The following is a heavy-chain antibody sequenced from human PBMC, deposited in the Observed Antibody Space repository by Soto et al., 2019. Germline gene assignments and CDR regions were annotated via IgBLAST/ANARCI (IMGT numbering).Heavy chain of an antibody. V-gene: IGHV3-33*01. CDR2: IWYDGSNK. CDR3: ARDPPAEPLDY. J-gene: IGHJ4*02. CDR1: GFTFSSYG. Sequence: QVQLVESGGGVVQPGRSLRLSCAASGFTFSSYGMHWVRQAPGKGLEWVAVIWYDGSNKYYADSVKGRFTISRDNSKNTLYLQMNSLRAEDTAVYYCARDPPAEPLDYWDQGTLVTVSS.